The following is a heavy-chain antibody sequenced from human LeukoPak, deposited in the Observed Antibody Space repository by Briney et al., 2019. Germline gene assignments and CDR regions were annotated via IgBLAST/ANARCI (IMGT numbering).Heavy chain of an antibody. J-gene: IGHJ4*02. Sequence: GASVKVSCKASGYTFTNYGLSWVRQAPGQGLEWMGWISAYNDNTNYAQKLQGRVTMTTDTSTSTAYMELRSLRSDDTAVYYCASITMVRGALDYWGQGTLVTVSS. D-gene: IGHD3-10*01. CDR3: ASITMVRGALDY. CDR2: ISAYNDNT. V-gene: IGHV1-18*01. CDR1: GYTFTNYG.